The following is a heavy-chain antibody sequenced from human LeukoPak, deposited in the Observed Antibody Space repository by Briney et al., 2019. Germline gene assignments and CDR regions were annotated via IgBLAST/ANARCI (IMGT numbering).Heavy chain of an antibody. CDR1: GFTFSDYY. CDR3: ARAAYCGGDCYYYFDY. D-gene: IGHD2-21*02. V-gene: IGHV3-11*05. J-gene: IGHJ4*02. CDR2: ISSSSSYT. Sequence: KTGGSLRLSCAASGFTFSDYYMSWIRQAPGKGLEWVSYISSSSSYTNYADSVKGRFTISRDNAKNSLYLQMYSLSAEDTAVYYCARAAYCGGDCYYYFDYWGQGTLVTVSS.